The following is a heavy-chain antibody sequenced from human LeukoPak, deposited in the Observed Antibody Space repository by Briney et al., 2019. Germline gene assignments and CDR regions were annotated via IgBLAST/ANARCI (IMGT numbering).Heavy chain of an antibody. CDR1: GYTFTSYG. V-gene: IGHV1-18*01. J-gene: IGHJ3*02. Sequence: ASVKVSCKASGYTFTSYGISWVRQAPGQGLEWMGWISAYNGNTNYAQKLQGRVTMTTDTSTSTAYMELRSLRSDDTAVYCCARDNYYDSSGYYFGAFDIWGQGTMVTVSS. D-gene: IGHD3-22*01. CDR2: ISAYNGNT. CDR3: ARDNYYDSSGYYFGAFDI.